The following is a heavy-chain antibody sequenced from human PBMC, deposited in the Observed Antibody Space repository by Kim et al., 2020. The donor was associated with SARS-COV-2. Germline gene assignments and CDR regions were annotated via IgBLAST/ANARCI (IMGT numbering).Heavy chain of an antibody. CDR2: ASTSGTII. CDR3: ARVAVDSGGYNWFEP. Sequence: GGSLRLSCAASGFSFGDYYMSWIRQAPGKGLEWISYASTSGTIIYYADSVKGRFTISRDNAKNSLYLQMNNQRAEDTAVYYCARVAVDSGGYNWFEPWGQGTLVTVSS. J-gene: IGHJ5*02. V-gene: IGHV3-11*04. D-gene: IGHD3-22*01. CDR1: GFSFGDYY.